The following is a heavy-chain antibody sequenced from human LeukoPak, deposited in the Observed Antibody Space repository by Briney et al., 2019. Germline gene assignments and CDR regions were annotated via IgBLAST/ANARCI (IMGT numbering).Heavy chain of an antibody. Sequence: QRGGSVRLLCRACVFIECSYYVSGLRQAPGKGLEWGPVIYNGGSTYYADSVKGRFTISRDNSKNTLYLQMNSLRAEDTAVCYCASERYYYDSSGYYFRAFDIWGQGTMVAVSS. CDR1: VFIECSYY. CDR2: IYNGGST. V-gene: IGHV3-66*02. J-gene: IGHJ3*02. CDR3: ASERYYYDSSGYYFRAFDI. D-gene: IGHD3-22*01.